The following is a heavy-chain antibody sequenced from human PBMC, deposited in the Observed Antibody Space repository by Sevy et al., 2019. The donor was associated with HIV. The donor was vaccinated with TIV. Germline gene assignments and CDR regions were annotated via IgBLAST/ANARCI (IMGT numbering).Heavy chain of an antibody. Sequence: GGSLRLSCAASGFTFSGSAMHWVRQASGKGLEWVGRIRSKANSYATAYAASVKGRFTISRDDSKNTAYLQMNSLKTEDTAVYYCTRLHYDSSPWGQGTLVTVSS. CDR2: IRSKANSYAT. CDR1: GFTFSGSA. D-gene: IGHD3-22*01. V-gene: IGHV3-73*01. J-gene: IGHJ4*02. CDR3: TRLHYDSSP.